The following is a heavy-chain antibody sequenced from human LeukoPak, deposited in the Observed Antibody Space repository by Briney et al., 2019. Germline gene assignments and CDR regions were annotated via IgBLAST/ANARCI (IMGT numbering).Heavy chain of an antibody. V-gene: IGHV7-4-1*02. CDR3: ARADTYYDFWSGYSAYGFFDY. D-gene: IGHD3-3*01. J-gene: IGHJ4*02. Sequence: ASVKVSCKASGYTFTSYAMNWVRQAPGQGLEWMGWINTNTGNPMYAQGFTGRFVFSLDTSVSTAYLQISSLKAEDTAVYYCARADTYYDFWSGYSAYGFFDYWGQGTLVTVSS. CDR2: INTNTGNP. CDR1: GYTFTSYA.